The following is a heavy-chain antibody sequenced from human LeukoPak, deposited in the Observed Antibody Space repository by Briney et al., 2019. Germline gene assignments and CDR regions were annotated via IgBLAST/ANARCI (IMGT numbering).Heavy chain of an antibody. D-gene: IGHD3-22*01. J-gene: IGHJ4*02. V-gene: IGHV4-59*08. CDR1: GGSISSYY. Sequence: SETRSLTCTVYGGSISSYYWSWLRQPPGKGLEWIGYIYYTGSTNYNPSLRSRVTISVDTSKSQFSLKLSFVTAAETAVYYCARHGLNHYDSSGFGYWGQGTLVTVSS. CDR2: IYYTGST. CDR3: ARHGLNHYDSSGFGY.